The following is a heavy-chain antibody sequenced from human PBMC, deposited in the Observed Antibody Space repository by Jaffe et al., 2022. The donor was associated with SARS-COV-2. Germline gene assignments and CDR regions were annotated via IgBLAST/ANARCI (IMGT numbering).Heavy chain of an antibody. Sequence: QVQLVQSGAEVKKPGSSVKVSCKASGGTFSSYAISWVRQAPGQGLEWMGGIIPIFGTANYAQKFQGRVTITADESTSTAYMELSSLRSEDTAVYYCARGAYSSSTYYYYGMDVWGQGTTVTVSS. J-gene: IGHJ6*02. CDR1: GGTFSSYA. CDR2: IIPIFGTA. D-gene: IGHD6-6*01. CDR3: ARGAYSSSTYYYYGMDV. V-gene: IGHV1-69*01.